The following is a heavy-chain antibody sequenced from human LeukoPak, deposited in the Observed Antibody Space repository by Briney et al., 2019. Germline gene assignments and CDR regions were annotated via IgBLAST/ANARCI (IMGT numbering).Heavy chain of an antibody. CDR1: GGSISSSSYY. D-gene: IGHD2-2*01. Sequence: SETLSLTCTVSGGSISSSSYYWGWIRQPPGKGLEWIGSIYYGGSTYYNSSLKSRVTISVDISKNQFSLKVSPVTAADTAVYYCARDAGHQLSRRNYYAMDVWGQGTTVTVSS. V-gene: IGHV4-39*07. J-gene: IGHJ6*02. CDR3: ARDAGHQLSRRNYYAMDV. CDR2: IYYGGST.